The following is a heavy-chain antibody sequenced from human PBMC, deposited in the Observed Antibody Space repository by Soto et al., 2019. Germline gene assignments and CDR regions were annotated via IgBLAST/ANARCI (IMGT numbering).Heavy chain of an antibody. CDR3: VRDNSGFDY. CDR1: GYTFTNNY. D-gene: IGHD6-13*01. CDR2: IYPHGGTT. J-gene: IGHJ4*02. V-gene: IGHV1-46*03. Sequence: QVQLVQSGTEVKKPGASVKLSCKTSGYTFTNNYMHWVRQAPGQGREWMGMIYPHGGTTDYAQKCQGRVTMTSDTSTTTVYMELSSLTADDRAVYYCVRDNSGFDYWGQGTVVTVSS.